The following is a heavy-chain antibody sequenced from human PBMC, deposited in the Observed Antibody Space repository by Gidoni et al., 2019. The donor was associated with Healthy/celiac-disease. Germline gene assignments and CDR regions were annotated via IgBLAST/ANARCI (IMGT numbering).Heavy chain of an antibody. CDR2: IYYSGST. Sequence: QLQLQESGPGMVKPSGTLSLTCTVSGGSISSSSYYWGWILQTLGKGLEWIGRIYYSGSTYYNPSLKSRVTISVDTAKTQFSRKLSSVTAADTAVYYCARIPTIEEDYWGQGTLVTVSS. J-gene: IGHJ4*02. V-gene: IGHV4-39*01. D-gene: IGHD5-12*01. CDR3: ARIPTIEEDY. CDR1: GGSISSSSYY.